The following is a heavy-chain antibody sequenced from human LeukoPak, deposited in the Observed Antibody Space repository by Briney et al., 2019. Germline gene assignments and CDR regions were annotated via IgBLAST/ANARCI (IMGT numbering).Heavy chain of an antibody. CDR1: GFSFSTYA. CDR3: ARGYCSSTSCPDY. CDR2: IYSGGST. Sequence: PGGSLRLSCATSGFSFSTYAMSWVRQAPGKGLEWVSVIYSGGSTYYADSVKGRFTISRDNSKNTLYLQMNSLRAEDTAVYYCARGYCSSTSCPDYWGQGTLVTVSS. J-gene: IGHJ4*02. V-gene: IGHV3-66*01. D-gene: IGHD2-2*01.